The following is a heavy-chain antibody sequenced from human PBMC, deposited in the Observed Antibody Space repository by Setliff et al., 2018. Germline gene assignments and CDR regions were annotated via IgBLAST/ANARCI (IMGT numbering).Heavy chain of an antibody. CDR3: ARDFELLENYDIRGVFFDD. V-gene: IGHV4-39*07. Sequence: SETLSLTCTVSGGSISSTTYYWGWIRQAPGKGLEWIGSISYSGSTYYNPSLESRVTISVDTSKNQFSLRLRPVTAADTAVYFCARDFELLENYDIRGVFFDDWGQGTLVTV. CDR2: ISYSGST. D-gene: IGHD3-9*01. J-gene: IGHJ4*01. CDR1: GGSISSTTYY.